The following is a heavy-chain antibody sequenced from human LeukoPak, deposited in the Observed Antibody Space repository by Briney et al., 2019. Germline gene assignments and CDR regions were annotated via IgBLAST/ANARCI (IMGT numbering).Heavy chain of an antibody. D-gene: IGHD6-19*01. Sequence: PGGFLRLSCAASGFTVSSHYVSWVRQAPGKGLEWVSVIHGGGSTYHADSVKGRFTISRDSSKNTVYLQMNSMRVEDTAVYYCASLAGDIWGQGTMVTVSS. CDR2: IHGGGST. J-gene: IGHJ3*02. CDR3: ASLAGDI. V-gene: IGHV3-66*02. CDR1: GFTVSSHY.